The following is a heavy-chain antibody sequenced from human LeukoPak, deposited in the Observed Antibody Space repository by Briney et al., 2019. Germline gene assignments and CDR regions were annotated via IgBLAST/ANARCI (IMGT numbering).Heavy chain of an antibody. J-gene: IGHJ4*02. D-gene: IGHD2-2*01. CDR3: ADLVYCSSSSCYEPFNQT. CDR1: GGTFSSYA. V-gene: IGHV1-69*01. CDR2: IIPIFGRA. Sequence: SVKVSCKASGGTFSSYAINWVRQAPGQGLEWMGGIIPIFGRANYAQKFQGRVTITADDSTSTAYMELSSLRSEDTAVYYCADLVYCSSSSCYEPFNQTWGQGTLVTVSP.